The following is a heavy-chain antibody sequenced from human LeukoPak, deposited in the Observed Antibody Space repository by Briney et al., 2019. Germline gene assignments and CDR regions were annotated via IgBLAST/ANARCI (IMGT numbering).Heavy chain of an antibody. D-gene: IGHD3-10*01. J-gene: IGHJ5*02. CDR2: QSGSGHNT. Sequence: GGSLRLSCEASGFTIENHDMTWVRQAPGKGPEWVASQSGSGHNTYYSESVRGRFAISRDNSKNTVFLQMNSLRVEDTAIYYCATDWTLRGVTTIFDPWGQGAVVSVSS. CDR1: GFTIENHD. V-gene: IGHV3-23*01. CDR3: ATDWTLRGVTTIFDP.